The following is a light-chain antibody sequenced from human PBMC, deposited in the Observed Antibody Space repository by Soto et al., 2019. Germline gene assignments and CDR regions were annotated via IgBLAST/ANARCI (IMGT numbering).Light chain of an antibody. V-gene: IGLV1-40*01. CDR3: QSYDSSLSGSRV. CDR2: HNS. CDR1: GSNIGAGYD. J-gene: IGLJ1*01. Sequence: QSVLTQPPSVPGAPGQRVTISCTGSGSNIGAGYDVHWYQQLPGTAPKLLIYHNSNRPSGVPDRFSGSKSGTSASLAITGLQAEDEADYYCQSYDSSLSGSRVFGTGTKVTVL.